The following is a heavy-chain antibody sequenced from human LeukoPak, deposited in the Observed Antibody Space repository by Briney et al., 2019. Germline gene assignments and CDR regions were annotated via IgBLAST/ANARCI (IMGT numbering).Heavy chain of an antibody. V-gene: IGHV4-39*01. Sequence: SETLSLTCAVSGASISSSNYYWGWVRQSPGKGLEWIGNIYSSGNTYYNASLKSRVTMYIDTSKNQFSLKLSSVTAADTAMYYCAKSNGYGLIDYWGQGALVTVSS. D-gene: IGHD5-12*01. CDR1: GASISSSNYY. J-gene: IGHJ4*02. CDR2: IYSSGNT. CDR3: AKSNGYGLIDY.